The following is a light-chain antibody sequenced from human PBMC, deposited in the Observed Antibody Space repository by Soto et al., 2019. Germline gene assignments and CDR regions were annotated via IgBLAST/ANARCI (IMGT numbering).Light chain of an antibody. J-gene: IGLJ3*02. CDR1: SSDVGGYNY. Sequence: QSALAQPASVSGSPGQSITVSCTGTSSDVGGYNYVSWYQHHPGKAPKLMIFEVSYRPSGISNRFSGSKSGNTASLTISGLQAEDEADYYCSSYTSGSTSVFGGGTKLTVL. V-gene: IGLV2-14*01. CDR2: EVS. CDR3: SSYTSGSTSV.